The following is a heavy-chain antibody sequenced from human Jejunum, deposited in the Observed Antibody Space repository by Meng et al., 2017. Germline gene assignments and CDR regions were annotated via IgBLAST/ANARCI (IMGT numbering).Heavy chain of an antibody. V-gene: IGHV4-4*02. CDR1: GGSISTSDW. CDR3: AREWSGSYRHFDY. J-gene: IGHJ4*02. D-gene: IGHD1-26*01. Sequence: QGQRREAGPVLLKPSGSLSPACAVAGGSISTSDWGSWVRQPPGKGLEWIGEIHHSGSTNYNPSLKSRVTISVDKSKNQFSLKLNSVTAADTAVYYCAREWSGSYRHFDYWGQGTLVTVSS. CDR2: IHHSGST.